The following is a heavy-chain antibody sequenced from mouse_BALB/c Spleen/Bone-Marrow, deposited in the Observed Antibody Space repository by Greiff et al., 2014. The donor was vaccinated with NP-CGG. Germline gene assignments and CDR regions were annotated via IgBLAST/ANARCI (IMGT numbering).Heavy chain of an antibody. CDR2: IYPGDGDT. CDR1: GYTFTNYW. D-gene: IGHD2-5*01. V-gene: IGHV1-87*01. J-gene: IGHJ4*01. Sequence: QVQLKESGAELARPGTSAKLSCKTSGYTFTNYWMQWIKQRPGQGLEWIGTIYPGDGDTRYTQKFEGKATLTADKSSSTAYMQLSSLASEDSAVYYCARSNYPYAMDYWGQGTSVTVSS. CDR3: ARSNYPYAMDY.